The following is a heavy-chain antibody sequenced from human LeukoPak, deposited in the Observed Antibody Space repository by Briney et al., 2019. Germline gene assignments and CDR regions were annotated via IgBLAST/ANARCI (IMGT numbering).Heavy chain of an antibody. CDR1: GYTFTGYY. D-gene: IGHD6-13*01. Sequence: ASVKVFCKASGYTFTGYYMHWVRQAPGQGLEWMGWINPNSGGTNYAQKFQGRVTMTRDTSISTAYMELSRLRSDDTAVYYCARVPGNSSSWSLFDYWGQGTLVTVSS. CDR3: ARVPGNSSSWSLFDY. J-gene: IGHJ4*02. CDR2: INPNSGGT. V-gene: IGHV1-2*02.